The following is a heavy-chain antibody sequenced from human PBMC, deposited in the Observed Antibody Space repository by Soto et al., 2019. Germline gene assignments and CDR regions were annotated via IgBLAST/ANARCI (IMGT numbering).Heavy chain of an antibody. V-gene: IGHV3-21*01. CDR2: ISSSSSYI. Sequence: EVQLVESGGGLVKPGGSLRLSCAASGFTFSSYSMNWVRQAPGKGLEWVSSISSSSSYIYYADSVKGRFTISRDNAKNSVYLQMNSLRTEDTAVYYCARGRRYFDWPEGHYYYYYMDVWGKGTTVTVSS. D-gene: IGHD3-9*01. CDR1: GFTFSSYS. J-gene: IGHJ6*03. CDR3: ARGRRYFDWPEGHYYYYYMDV.